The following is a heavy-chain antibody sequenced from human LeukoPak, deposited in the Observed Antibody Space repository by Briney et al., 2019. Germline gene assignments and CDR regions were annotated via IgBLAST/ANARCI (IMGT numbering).Heavy chain of an antibody. CDR3: AREGRYRYGYNEYHLYMDI. J-gene: IGHJ6*03. CDR1: GGSISSSSYY. CDR2: IYYSGST. V-gene: IGHV4-39*07. D-gene: IGHD5-18*01. Sequence: SETLSLTCTVSGGSISSSSYYWGWIRQPPGKGLEWIGSIYYSGSTYYNPSLKSRVTISVDTSKYQFSLKLSSVTAAETAVYYCAREGRYRYGYNEYHLYMDIWGKGTTVTVSS.